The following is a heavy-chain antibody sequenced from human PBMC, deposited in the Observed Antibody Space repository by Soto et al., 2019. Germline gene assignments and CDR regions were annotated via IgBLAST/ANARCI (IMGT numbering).Heavy chain of an antibody. CDR2: IYWDDDK. D-gene: IGHD2-15*01. CDR3: AHRPSYCSGGSCYSGFDY. V-gene: IGHV2-5*02. CDR1: GFSLSTSGVG. Sequence: QITLKESGPTLVKPTQTLTLTCTFSGFSLSTSGVGVGWIRQPPGKALEWLALIYWDDDKRYSPSLKSRLTITKGTSNNQVVLTMTNMDPVDTATYYCAHRPSYCSGGSCYSGFDYWGQGTLVTVSS. J-gene: IGHJ4*02.